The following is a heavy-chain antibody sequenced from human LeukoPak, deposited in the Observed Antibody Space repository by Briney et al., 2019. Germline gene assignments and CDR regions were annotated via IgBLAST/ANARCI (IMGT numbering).Heavy chain of an antibody. CDR3: ARDEGYCTGGDCNALFDY. V-gene: IGHV3-21*01. Sequence: PGGSLRLSCAASGFTFSTYSMNWVRQAPGKGLEWVSSISSSSSYNYYADSVKGRFTISRDNAKNSLFLQMNSLRAEDTAVYYCARDEGYCTGGDCNALFDYWGQGTLVTVSS. D-gene: IGHD2-8*02. CDR1: GFTFSTYS. J-gene: IGHJ4*02. CDR2: ISSSSSYN.